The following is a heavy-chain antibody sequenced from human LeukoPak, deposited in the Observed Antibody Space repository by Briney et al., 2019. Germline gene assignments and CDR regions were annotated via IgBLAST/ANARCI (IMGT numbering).Heavy chain of an antibody. CDR1: GGSISSYY. V-gene: IGHV4-59*12. CDR2: ISYSGST. Sequence: PSETLSLTCTVSGGSISSYYWSWIRQPPGKGLEWIGYISYSGSTNYNPSLKSRVTMSVDTSKNQFSLKLSSVTAADTAVYYCARDGQYRGYFDYWGQGTLVTVSS. CDR3: ARDGQYRGYFDY. J-gene: IGHJ4*02. D-gene: IGHD5-18*01.